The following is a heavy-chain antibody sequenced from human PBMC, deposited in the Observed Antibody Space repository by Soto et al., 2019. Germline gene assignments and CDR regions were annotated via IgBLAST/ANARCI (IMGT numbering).Heavy chain of an antibody. CDR3: ARDPGRHSSSSGDAFDI. D-gene: IGHD6-6*01. Sequence: EVQLVESGGGLVKPGGSLRLSCAASGFTFSSYSMNWVRQAPGKGLEWVSSISSSSSYIYYADSVKGRFTISRDNAKNSLYLQMNSLRAEDTAVYYCARDPGRHSSSSGDAFDIWGQGTMVTVSS. V-gene: IGHV3-21*01. CDR2: ISSSSSYI. J-gene: IGHJ3*02. CDR1: GFTFSSYS.